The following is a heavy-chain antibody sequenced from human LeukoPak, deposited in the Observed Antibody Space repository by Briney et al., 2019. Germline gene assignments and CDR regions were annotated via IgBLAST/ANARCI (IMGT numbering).Heavy chain of an antibody. Sequence: WIRQAPGKGLEWVSGINWNGGSTGYTDSVKGRFTISRDNAKNSLYLQMNSLRAEDTALYYCASTVTTDDWYFDLWGRGTLVTVSS. CDR3: ASTVTTDDWYFDL. CDR2: INWNGGST. V-gene: IGHV3-20*03. D-gene: IGHD4-17*01. J-gene: IGHJ2*01.